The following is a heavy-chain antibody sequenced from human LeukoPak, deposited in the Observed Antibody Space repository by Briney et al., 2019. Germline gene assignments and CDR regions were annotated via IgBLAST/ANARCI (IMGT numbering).Heavy chain of an antibody. CDR1: GYTFTSYY. J-gene: IGHJ5*02. CDR3: ARDADWFGEPNWFDP. D-gene: IGHD3-10*01. CDR2: INPSGGST. V-gene: IGHV1-46*01. Sequence: ASVTVSCKASGYTFTSYYMHWVRQAPGQGLEWMGIINPSGGSTSYAQKFQGRVTMTRDTSTSTVYMELSSLRSEDTAVYYCARDADWFGEPNWFDPWGQGTLVTVSS.